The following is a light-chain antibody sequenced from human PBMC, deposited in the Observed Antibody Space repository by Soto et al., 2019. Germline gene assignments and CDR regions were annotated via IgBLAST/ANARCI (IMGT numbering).Light chain of an antibody. Sequence: EIVLTQSPGTLSLSPGETATLSCRASQRITSSFLTWYQQRPGQAPRLLIYGASNRATGIPDRFSGGGSGTDFTLTISRLEPEDFAVFYCQHHGSSLTWTFGQGTKVEIK. CDR1: QRITSSF. CDR2: GAS. CDR3: QHHGSSLTWT. J-gene: IGKJ1*01. V-gene: IGKV3-20*01.